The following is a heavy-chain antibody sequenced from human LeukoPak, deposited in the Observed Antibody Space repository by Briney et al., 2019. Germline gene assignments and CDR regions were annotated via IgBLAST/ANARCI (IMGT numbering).Heavy chain of an antibody. V-gene: IGHV3-30*18. D-gene: IGHD3-22*01. CDR1: GFTFSSYG. Sequence: GGSLRLSCAASGFTFSSYGMHWVRQAPGKGLEWVAVISYDGSNKYYADSVKGRFTISRDNSKNTLYLQMNSLRAEDTAVYYCAKDIVYYYDSSEGYWGQGTLVTVSS. CDR2: ISYDGSNK. CDR3: AKDIVYYYDSSEGY. J-gene: IGHJ4*02.